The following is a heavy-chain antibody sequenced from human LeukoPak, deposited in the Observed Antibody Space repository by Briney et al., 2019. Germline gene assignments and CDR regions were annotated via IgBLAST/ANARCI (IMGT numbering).Heavy chain of an antibody. Sequence: GVTVNVFCNSSVYIFTSYSTQGVRHAPGQGREWMGWNNARNGNTKYSEKFEHRVNITRDTSASTANMELSSLRSEDTAVYYCAREQQLNWFDPWGQGTLVTVSS. V-gene: IGHV1-3*01. D-gene: IGHD6-13*01. CDR1: VYIFTSYS. CDR3: AREQQLNWFDP. CDR2: NNARNGNT. J-gene: IGHJ5*02.